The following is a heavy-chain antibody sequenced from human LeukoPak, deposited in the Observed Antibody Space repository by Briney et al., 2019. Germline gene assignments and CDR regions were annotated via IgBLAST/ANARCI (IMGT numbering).Heavy chain of an antibody. D-gene: IGHD3-22*01. V-gene: IGHV4-4*02. Sequence: SETLSLTCAVSGGSISSSNWWSWVRQPPGKALEWIGYIYYSGSTNYNPSLKSRVTISVDTSKKQFSLKLSSVTAADTAVYYCAREYYYDSSGYYPPHAFDIWGQGTMVTVSS. CDR1: GGSISSSNW. CDR3: AREYYYDSSGYYPPHAFDI. CDR2: IYYSGST. J-gene: IGHJ3*02.